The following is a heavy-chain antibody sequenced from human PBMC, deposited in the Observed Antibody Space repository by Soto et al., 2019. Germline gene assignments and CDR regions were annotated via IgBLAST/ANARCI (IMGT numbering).Heavy chain of an antibody. CDR2: IYYSGST. CDR1: GGSISSSSYY. J-gene: IGHJ6*02. D-gene: IGHD6-6*01. Sequence: ETLSLTCTVSGGSISSSSYYWGWIRQPPGKGLEWIGSIYYSGSTYYNPSLKSRVTISVDTSKNQFSLKLSSVTAADTAVYYCARRGSEAAREPYYYGMDVWGQGATVTVSS. V-gene: IGHV4-39*01. CDR3: ARRGSEAAREPYYYGMDV.